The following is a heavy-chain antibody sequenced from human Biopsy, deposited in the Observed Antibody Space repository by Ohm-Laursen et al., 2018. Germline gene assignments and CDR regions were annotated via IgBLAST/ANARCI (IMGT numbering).Heavy chain of an antibody. CDR1: TGTFDSYG. CDR3: AREAIGYQLPCDD. CDR2: IIPILRTT. V-gene: IGHV1-69*11. J-gene: IGHJ4*02. D-gene: IGHD2-2*01. Sequence: SSVKVSCKTSTGTFDSYGVTWVRQAPGQGLEWMGRIIPILRTTAYAQTFLGRVTITADSPTSTVDMELTSLTSDDTAVYFCAREAIGYQLPCDDWGQGTLVTVSS.